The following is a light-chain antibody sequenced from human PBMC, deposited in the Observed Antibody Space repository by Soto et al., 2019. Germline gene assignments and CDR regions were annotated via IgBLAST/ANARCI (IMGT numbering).Light chain of an antibody. J-gene: IGKJ1*01. CDR3: QHYYNWPRT. CDR1: QYVCSR. CDR2: GAS. Sequence: EIVMTQSPATLSASAGETATISWMASQYVCSRFEWYKHKPGQPPRLLIYGASTRATGIPGRFSGSGSGTEFTLTISSLQSEDFEVYYCQHYYNWPRTFGQGTKVDI. V-gene: IGKV3-15*01.